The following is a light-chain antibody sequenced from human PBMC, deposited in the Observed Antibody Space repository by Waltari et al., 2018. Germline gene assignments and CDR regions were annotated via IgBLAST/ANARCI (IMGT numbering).Light chain of an antibody. V-gene: IGLV1-44*01. CDR2: SNN. CDR3: AAWDDSLNGNV. CDR1: SSNIGSNT. Sequence: QSVLTQPPSASGTPGQRVTISCSGSSSNIGSNTVNWYQQLPGTAPKLLIYSNNPRPSGVPDRVSGSKSGTSASLAISGLQSEDEADYYCAAWDDSLNGNVFGSGTKVTVL. J-gene: IGLJ6*01.